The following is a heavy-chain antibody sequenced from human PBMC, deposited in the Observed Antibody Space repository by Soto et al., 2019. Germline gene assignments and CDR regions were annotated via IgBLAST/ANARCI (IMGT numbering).Heavy chain of an antibody. V-gene: IGHV3-53*01. D-gene: IGHD2-2*01. CDR1: GFTVSSNY. Sequence: GGSLRLSCAASGFTVSSNYMSWARQAPGKGLEWVSVIYSGGSTYYADSVKGRFTISRDNSKNTLYLQMNSLRAEDTAVYYCARGCSTSCYRVDYYYGMDVWGQGTKVTVSS. CDR2: IYSGGST. CDR3: ARGCSTSCYRVDYYYGMDV. J-gene: IGHJ6*02.